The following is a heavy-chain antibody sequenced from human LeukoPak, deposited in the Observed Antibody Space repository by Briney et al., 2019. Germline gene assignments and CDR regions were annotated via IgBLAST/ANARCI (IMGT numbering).Heavy chain of an antibody. J-gene: IGHJ5*02. D-gene: IGHD6-19*01. V-gene: IGHV3-23*01. CDR2: ISDSGGST. CDR1: GFTFSNYD. CDR3: AKDLSRAVAADWFDP. Sequence: GGSLTLSCAASGFTFSNYDRSWIRQAPGKGLEWVSSISDSGGSTYYADSVKGRFTISRDNSKNTLYLQMTNLRAADTAVYYCAKDLSRAVAADWFDPWDQGSLVTVSS.